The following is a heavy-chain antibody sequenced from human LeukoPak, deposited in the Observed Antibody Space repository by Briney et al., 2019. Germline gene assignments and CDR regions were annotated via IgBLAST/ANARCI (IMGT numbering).Heavy chain of an antibody. CDR2: INTNGRTI. J-gene: IGHJ6*04. CDR1: AFTLSSYE. V-gene: IGHV3-48*03. Sequence: GGSLRLSCAASAFTLSSYEMNWVRQAPGKGLEWVSYINTNGRTIHYADSVKGRFTISRDNAKNSLYLQMNSLRAEDTAVYYCAELGITMIGGVWGKGTTVTISS. CDR3: AELGITMIGGV. D-gene: IGHD3-10*02.